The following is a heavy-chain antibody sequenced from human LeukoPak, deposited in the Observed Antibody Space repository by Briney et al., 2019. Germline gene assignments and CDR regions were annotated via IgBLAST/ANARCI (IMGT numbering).Heavy chain of an antibody. CDR2: ISSSSSTI. Sequence: GGSVRLSCAASGFTFSSYSMNWVRQAPGKGLEWVSYISSSSSTIYYADSVKGRFIISRDNAKSSLYLQMNSLRAEDTAVYYCARDNADYYDSSAPPGWFDPWGQGTLVTVSS. D-gene: IGHD3-22*01. CDR3: ARDNADYYDSSAPPGWFDP. J-gene: IGHJ5*02. V-gene: IGHV3-48*01. CDR1: GFTFSSYS.